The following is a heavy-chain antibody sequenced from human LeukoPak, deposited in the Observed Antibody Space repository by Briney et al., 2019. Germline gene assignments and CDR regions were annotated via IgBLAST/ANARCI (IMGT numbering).Heavy chain of an antibody. CDR2: IYPPDSDA. D-gene: IGHD3-16*01. CDR1: GYSFATYW. CDR3: ARLSDYGLNWFDP. Sequence: GESLKISCQGSGYSFATYWIGWVRQMPGKGLEWTGIIYPPDSDAKYSPSFQGLATISADKSINTAYLQWKSLKASDTAMYYCARLSDYGLNWFDPWGQGTLVTVSS. V-gene: IGHV5-51*01. J-gene: IGHJ5*02.